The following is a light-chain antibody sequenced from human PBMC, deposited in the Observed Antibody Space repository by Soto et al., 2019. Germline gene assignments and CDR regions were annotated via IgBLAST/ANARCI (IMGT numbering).Light chain of an antibody. CDR3: CSDSRSATYPYV. J-gene: IGLJ1*01. V-gene: IGLV2-11*01. Sequence: QSALIQPPSVSGSPGQSVTISCTGTSSDVGSYDYVSWYQQHPGTVPKPMIYNVNNQTPGVPDRFSGSTSRNTASMTISGHQAEDEADSECCSDSRSATYPYVFGTGTKLTVL. CDR2: NVN. CDR1: SSDVGSYDY.